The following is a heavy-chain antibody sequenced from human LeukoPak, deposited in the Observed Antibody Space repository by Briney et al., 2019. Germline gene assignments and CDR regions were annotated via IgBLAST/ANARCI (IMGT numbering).Heavy chain of an antibody. CDR3: ARGMGIMAVAGRRWFDP. Sequence: PGGSLRLSCAASGFTFSSYGMHWVRQAPGKGLEWVAVIWYDGSNKYYADSVKGRLTISRDNSKNTLYLQMNSLRAEDTAVYYCARGMGIMAVAGRRWFDPWGQGTLVTVSS. D-gene: IGHD6-19*01. CDR1: GFTFSSYG. J-gene: IGHJ5*02. CDR2: IWYDGSNK. V-gene: IGHV3-33*01.